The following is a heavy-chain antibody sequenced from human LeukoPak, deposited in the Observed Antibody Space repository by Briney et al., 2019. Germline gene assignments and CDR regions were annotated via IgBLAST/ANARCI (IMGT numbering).Heavy chain of an antibody. D-gene: IGHD6-19*01. CDR2: ISWNSGSI. J-gene: IGHJ4*02. Sequence: PGGSLRLSCAVSGFTFTDTYMTWIRQAPGKGLEWVSGISWNSGSIGYADSVKGRFTISRDNAKNSLYLQMNSLRAEDMALYYCAKDIRPLAVAGTLYFDYWGQGTLVTVSS. CDR1: GFTFTDTY. V-gene: IGHV3-9*03. CDR3: AKDIRPLAVAGTLYFDY.